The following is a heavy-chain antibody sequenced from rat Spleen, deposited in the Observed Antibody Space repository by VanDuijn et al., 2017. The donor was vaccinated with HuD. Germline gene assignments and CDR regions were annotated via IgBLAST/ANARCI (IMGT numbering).Heavy chain of an antibody. CDR2: IWGNGNS. J-gene: IGHJ2*01. CDR1: GFSLSSYG. D-gene: IGHD1-2*01. CDR3: ARSDILAAMGHY. V-gene: IGHV2S61*01. Sequence: QVQLKESGPGLVQPSQTLSLTCTVSGFSLSSYGVIWVRQPPGKGLEWMGVIWGNGNSNCKSALKSRLSISRDTSKSQVFLEMNNLQTEDTAMYFCARSDILAAMGHYWGQGVMVTVSS.